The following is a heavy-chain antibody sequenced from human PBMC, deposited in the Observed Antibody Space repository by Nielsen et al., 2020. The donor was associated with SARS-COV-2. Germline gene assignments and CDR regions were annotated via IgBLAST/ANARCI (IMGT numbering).Heavy chain of an antibody. J-gene: IGHJ6*02. Sequence: GKSLKISCAASGFTFSTYSMNWVRQAPGKGLEWVSSISSSSSYKFYADSVKGRFTISRDNAKNSLYLQMNSLRAEDTAVYYCARLQYAAARPLGMDVWGQGTTVTVS. D-gene: IGHD6-6*01. CDR1: GFTFSTYS. V-gene: IGHV3-21*01. CDR3: ARLQYAAARPLGMDV. CDR2: ISSSSSYK.